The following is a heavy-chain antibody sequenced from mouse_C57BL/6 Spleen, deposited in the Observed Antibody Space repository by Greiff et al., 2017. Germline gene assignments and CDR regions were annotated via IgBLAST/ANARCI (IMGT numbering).Heavy chain of an antibody. CDR3: ARTPYYYGSSYDYAMDY. D-gene: IGHD1-1*01. J-gene: IGHJ4*01. CDR2: INPNYGTT. CDR1: GYSFTDYN. Sequence: EVKLQESGPELVKPGASVKISCKASGYSFTDYNMNWVKQSNGKSLEWIGVINPNYGTTSNNQKFKGKATLTVDQSSSTAYMQLNSLTSEDSAVYYCARTPYYYGSSYDYAMDYWGQRTSGTVSS. V-gene: IGHV1-39*01.